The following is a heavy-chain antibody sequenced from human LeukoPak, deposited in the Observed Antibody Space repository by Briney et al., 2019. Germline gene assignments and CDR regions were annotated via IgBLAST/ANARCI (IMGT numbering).Heavy chain of an antibody. CDR3: ARHGKAWIQLWLHDAFDI. CDR1: GGSFSGYY. Sequence: PSETLSLTCAVYGGSFSGYYWSWIRQPAGKGLEWIGRIYTSGSTNYNPSLKSRVTMSVDTSRNQFSLKLGSVAAADTAVYYCARHGKAWIQLWLHDAFDIWGQGTMVTVSS. CDR2: IYTSGST. J-gene: IGHJ3*02. V-gene: IGHV4-59*10. D-gene: IGHD5-18*01.